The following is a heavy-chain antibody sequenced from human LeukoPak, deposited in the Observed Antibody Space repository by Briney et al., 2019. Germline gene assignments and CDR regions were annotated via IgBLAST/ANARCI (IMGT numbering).Heavy chain of an antibody. CDR1: GGSISSSSYY. CDR3: ARRGYDSSGYYRNY. CDR2: IYYSGST. V-gene: IGHV4-39*01. Sequence: SETRSLTCTVSGGSISSSSYYWGWIRQPPGKGLEWIGSIYYSGSTYYNPSLKSRVTISVDTSKNQFSLKLSSVTAADTAVYYCARRGYDSSGYYRNYWGQGTLVTVSS. D-gene: IGHD3-22*01. J-gene: IGHJ4*02.